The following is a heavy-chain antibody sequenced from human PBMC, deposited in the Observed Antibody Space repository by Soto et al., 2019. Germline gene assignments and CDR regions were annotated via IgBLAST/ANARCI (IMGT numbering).Heavy chain of an antibody. CDR1: GNTFTRYA. D-gene: IGHD6-13*01. Sequence: SLKFDWKASGNTFTRYAVHWVRQTTGQGLEWMGGIIPIFGTANYAQKFQGRVTITADESTSTAYMELSSLRSEDTAVYYCARASSQQQLLGFWAFDIWGQGTMVTVSS. J-gene: IGHJ3*02. CDR3: ARASSQQQLLGFWAFDI. CDR2: IIPIFGTA. V-gene: IGHV1-69*13.